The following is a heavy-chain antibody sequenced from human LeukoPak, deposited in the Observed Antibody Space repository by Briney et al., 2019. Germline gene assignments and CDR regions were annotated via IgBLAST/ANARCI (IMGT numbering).Heavy chain of an antibody. CDR2: ISGSGGST. J-gene: IGHJ6*02. Sequence: GGSLRLSCAASGFTFSSYAMSWVRQAPGKGLEWVSAISGSGGSTYYADSVKGRFTISRDNSKNTLYLQMNSPRAEDTAVYYCAKDRVQRHYDFWSGYFRGGYGMDVWGQGTTVTVSS. V-gene: IGHV3-23*01. CDR3: AKDRVQRHYDFWSGYFRGGYGMDV. D-gene: IGHD3-3*01. CDR1: GFTFSSYA.